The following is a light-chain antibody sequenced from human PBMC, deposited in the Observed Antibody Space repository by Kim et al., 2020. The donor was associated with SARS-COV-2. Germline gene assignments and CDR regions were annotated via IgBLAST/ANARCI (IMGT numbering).Light chain of an antibody. V-gene: IGKV1-16*01. CDR3: QQYNTYQLT. CDR1: QGISSY. Sequence: DIQMTQSPSSLSASVGDRVTITCRASQGISSYLAWFQQKPGKAPKSLIYAASNLQSGVPSRFSGSGSGTDFTLTISSLQPEDFATYYCQQYNTYQLTFGGGTKVDIK. J-gene: IGKJ4*01. CDR2: AAS.